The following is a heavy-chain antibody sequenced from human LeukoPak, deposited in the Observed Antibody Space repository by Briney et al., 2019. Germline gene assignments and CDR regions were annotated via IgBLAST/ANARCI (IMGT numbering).Heavy chain of an antibody. D-gene: IGHD1-26*01. Sequence: SQTLSLTCAVSGDIVSSNSAAWGWIRQSPSRGLEWLGRTYYRSKWYNDYAVSVKSRITINPDTSKNQFSLQLNSVTPEDTAMYYCARDVGARPRVFDYWGQGILVTVSS. CDR1: GDIVSSNSAA. V-gene: IGHV6-1*01. CDR3: ARDVGARPRVFDY. CDR2: TYYRSKWYN. J-gene: IGHJ4*02.